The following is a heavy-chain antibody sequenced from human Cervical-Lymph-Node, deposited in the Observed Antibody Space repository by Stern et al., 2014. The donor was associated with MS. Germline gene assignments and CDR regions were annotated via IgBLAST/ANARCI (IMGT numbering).Heavy chain of an antibody. CDR2: IIPFFGTA. CDR1: GGTFSSYA. V-gene: IGHV1-69*06. J-gene: IGHJ4*02. Sequence: QMQLVQSGAEVKKPGSSVKVSCKASGGTFSSYAISWVRQAPGQGLEWMGGIIPFFGTATYAQQFQGRVTLHPDKSTSTAYMELSSLRSEDTAVYYCARGEYYYDSSGYFPFDYWGQGTLVTVSS. D-gene: IGHD3-22*01. CDR3: ARGEYYYDSSGYFPFDY.